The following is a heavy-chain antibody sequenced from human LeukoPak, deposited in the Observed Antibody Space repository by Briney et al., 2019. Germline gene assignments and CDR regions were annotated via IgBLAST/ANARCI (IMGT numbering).Heavy chain of an antibody. CDR1: GGSISSGGYY. V-gene: IGHV4-30-2*01. J-gene: IGHJ3*02. Sequence: SETLSLTCTVSGGSISSGGYYWSWIRQPPGKGLEWIGYIYHSGSTYYNPSLKSRVTISVDRSKNQFSLKLSSVTAADTAVYYCARATGTTYAFDIWGQGQWSPSLQ. CDR2: IYHSGST. D-gene: IGHD1-1*01. CDR3: ARATGTTYAFDI.